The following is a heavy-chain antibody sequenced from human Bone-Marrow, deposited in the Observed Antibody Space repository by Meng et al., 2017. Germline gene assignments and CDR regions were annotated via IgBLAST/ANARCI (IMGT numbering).Heavy chain of an antibody. D-gene: IGHD3-3*01. CDR3: ARVRFLEWLLPKYWYFDL. Sequence: ASVKVSCKASGYTFTGYYMHWVRQAPGQGLEWMGWINTNTGNPTYAQGFTGRFVFSLDTSVSTAYLQISSLKAEDTAVYYCARVRFLEWLLPKYWYFDLWGRGTLVTVSS. J-gene: IGHJ2*01. CDR2: INTNTGNP. V-gene: IGHV7-4-1*02. CDR1: GYTFTGYY.